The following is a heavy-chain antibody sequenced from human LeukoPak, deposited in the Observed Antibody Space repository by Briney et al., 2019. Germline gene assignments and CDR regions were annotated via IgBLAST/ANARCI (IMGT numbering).Heavy chain of an antibody. CDR3: ARDREADSGGYYYPFDY. CDR1: GFTVSSSY. CDR2: IDSGSST. V-gene: IGHV3-53*01. D-gene: IGHD1-26*01. Sequence: GGSLRLSCAASGFTVSSSYMRCVRRAPRGGLEGVSVIDSGSSTYSADSVKGRFTIYRDNSKTTLYLQMSSLSAEDTAVYYCARDREADSGGYYYPFDYWGQGTLVIVSS. J-gene: IGHJ4*02.